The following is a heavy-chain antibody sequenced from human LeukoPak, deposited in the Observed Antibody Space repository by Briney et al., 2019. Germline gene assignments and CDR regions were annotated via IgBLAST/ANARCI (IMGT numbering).Heavy chain of an antibody. J-gene: IGHJ4*02. Sequence: GASVKVSCKASGYTFTSYDINWVRQATGQGLEWMGWMNPNSGNTGYAQKFQGRVTITRNTSISTAYMELSSLRSEDTAVYYCARVGYSSGWEFDYWGQGTLVTVSS. CDR1: GYTFTSYD. V-gene: IGHV1-8*03. D-gene: IGHD6-19*01. CDR2: MNPNSGNT. CDR3: ARVGYSSGWEFDY.